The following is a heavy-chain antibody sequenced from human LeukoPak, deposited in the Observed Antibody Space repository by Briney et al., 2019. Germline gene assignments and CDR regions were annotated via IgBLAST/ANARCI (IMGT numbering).Heavy chain of an antibody. CDR1: GGSISSYY. D-gene: IGHD2-2*01. CDR3: ARGCGYCSSTSYHRFDP. V-gene: IGHV4-4*07. CDR2: IYTSGST. Sequence: SETLSLTCTVSGGSISSYYWSWIRQPAGKGLEWIGRIYTSGSTSYNPSLKSRVTMSVDTSKNQFSLKLSSVTAADTAVYYCARGCGYCSSTSYHRFDPWGQGTLVTVSS. J-gene: IGHJ5*02.